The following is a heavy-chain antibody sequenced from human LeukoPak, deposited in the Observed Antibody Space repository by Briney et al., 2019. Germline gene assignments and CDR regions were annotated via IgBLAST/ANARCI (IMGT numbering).Heavy chain of an antibody. J-gene: IGHJ4*02. Sequence: GGSLRLSCAASGFTFSNAWMSWVRQAPGKGLEWVANIKQDGSEKYYVDSVKGRFTISRDNAKNSLYLQINSLRAEDTAVYYCARTSSTFGGVIVPFDYWGQGTLVTVSS. V-gene: IGHV3-7*01. CDR1: GFTFSNAW. D-gene: IGHD3-16*02. CDR2: IKQDGSEK. CDR3: ARTSSTFGGVIVPFDY.